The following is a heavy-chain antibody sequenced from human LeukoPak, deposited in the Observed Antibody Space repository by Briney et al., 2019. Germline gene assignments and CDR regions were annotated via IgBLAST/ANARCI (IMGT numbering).Heavy chain of an antibody. J-gene: IGHJ4*02. D-gene: IGHD6-19*01. CDR1: GFTFSIYW. CDR3: ARGIAVAGTS. CDR2: INGDGRTA. V-gene: IGHV3-74*01. Sequence: GGSLRLSCAASGFTFSIYWMHWVRQAPGEGLVWVSRINGDGRTATYADSVKGRFTISRDNAKNSLYLQMNSLRAEDTAVYYCARGIAVAGTSWGQGTLVTVSS.